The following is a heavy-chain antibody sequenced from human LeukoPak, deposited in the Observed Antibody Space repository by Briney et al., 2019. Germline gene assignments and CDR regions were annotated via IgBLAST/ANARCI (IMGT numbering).Heavy chain of an antibody. D-gene: IGHD3-10*01. CDR3: ASRQYYYGSGSLPADY. J-gene: IGHJ4*02. Sequence: PGGSLRLSCAASGFSFSTYVMTWVRQAPGKGLEWVSVIYSGGSTYYADSVKGRFTISRDNSKNTLYLQMNSLRAEDTAVYYCASRQYYYGSGSLPADYWGQGTLVTVSS. CDR2: IYSGGST. CDR1: GFSFSTYV. V-gene: IGHV3-66*01.